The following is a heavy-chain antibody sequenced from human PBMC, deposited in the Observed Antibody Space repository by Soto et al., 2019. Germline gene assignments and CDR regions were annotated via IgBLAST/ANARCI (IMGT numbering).Heavy chain of an antibody. D-gene: IGHD6-13*01. CDR2: ISGSGGST. CDR3: AKDQAVAAAGYYFDY. CDR1: GFTFSSYA. Sequence: LRLSCAASGFTFSSYAMSWVRQAPGKGLEWVSAISGSGGSTYYADSVKGRFTISRDNSKNMLYLQMNSLRAEDTAVYYCAKDQAVAAAGYYFDYWGQGTLVTVSS. V-gene: IGHV3-23*01. J-gene: IGHJ4*02.